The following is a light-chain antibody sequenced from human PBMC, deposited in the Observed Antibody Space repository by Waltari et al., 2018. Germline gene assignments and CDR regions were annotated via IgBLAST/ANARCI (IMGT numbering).Light chain of an antibody. CDR1: QSVSSY. Sequence: DILLTQSPATLSLSPGERATLSCRASQSVSSYLGWYQQKPGQAPRLLIYDASTRAGGVPARFSGSGSGTDFTLTISSLEPEDFAVYYCQQRSSWPLTFGGGTKVEIK. CDR3: QQRSSWPLT. CDR2: DAS. J-gene: IGKJ4*01. V-gene: IGKV3-11*01.